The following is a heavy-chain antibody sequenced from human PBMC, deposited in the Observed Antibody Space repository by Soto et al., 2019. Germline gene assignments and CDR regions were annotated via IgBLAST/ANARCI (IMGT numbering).Heavy chain of an antibody. CDR1: GGSISSGGYS. V-gene: IGHV4-30-2*01. CDR2: IYHSGST. J-gene: IGHJ5*02. D-gene: IGHD3-3*01. CDR3: ARRRESITLFAQSSHPVNWFDP. Sequence: SETLSLTCAVSGGSISSGGYSWSWIRQPPGKGLEWIGYIYHSGSTYYNPSLKRRVTISVDRSKNQFSLKLSSVTAADTAVYDCARRRESITLFAQSSHPVNWFDPWGQGTLVTVSS.